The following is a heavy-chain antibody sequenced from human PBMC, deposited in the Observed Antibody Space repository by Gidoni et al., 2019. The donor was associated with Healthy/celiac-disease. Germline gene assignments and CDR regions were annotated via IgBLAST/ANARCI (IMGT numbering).Heavy chain of an antibody. J-gene: IGHJ4*02. D-gene: IGHD5-12*01. V-gene: IGHV3-23*01. CDR1: AFPFSSDA. CDR3: AKESVATTYFDY. CDR2: ISGSGGST. Sequence: VPLLESGGGLVQPGGSLRLSCAASAFPFSSDAMSWVRQAPGKGLEWVSAISGSGGSTYDADSVKGRFTISRDKSKNTLYLQMNSLRAEDTAVYYCAKESVATTYFDYWGQGTLVTVSS.